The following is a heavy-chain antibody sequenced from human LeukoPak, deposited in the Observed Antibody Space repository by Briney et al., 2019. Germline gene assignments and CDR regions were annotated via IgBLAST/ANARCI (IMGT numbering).Heavy chain of an antibody. Sequence: GGSLRLSCAASGFTFSSYAMSWVRQAPGKGLEWVAYFGSTGTIHYADSMRGRFTISRDNAEMSLFLQMNSLRGDDTAVYYCARSNGLRYFDRWGQGTLVTVSS. CDR1: GFTFSSYA. CDR2: FGSTGTI. D-gene: IGHD4-11*01. CDR3: ARSNGLRYFDR. J-gene: IGHJ4*02. V-gene: IGHV3-48*03.